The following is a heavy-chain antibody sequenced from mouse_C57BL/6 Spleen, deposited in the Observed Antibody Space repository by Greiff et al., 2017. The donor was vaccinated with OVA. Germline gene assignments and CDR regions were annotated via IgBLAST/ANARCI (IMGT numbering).Heavy chain of an antibody. CDR1: GYTFTSYW. J-gene: IGHJ4*01. CDR2: IDPNSGGT. V-gene: IGHV1-72*01. D-gene: IGHD1-1*01. CDR3: ARAFITTVVGIGMDY. Sequence: QVHVKQSGAELVKPGASVKLSCKASGYTFTSYWMHWVKQRPGRGLEWIGRIDPNSGGTKYNEKFKSKATLTVDKPSSTAYMQLSSLTSEDSAVYYCARAFITTVVGIGMDYWGQGTSVTVSS.